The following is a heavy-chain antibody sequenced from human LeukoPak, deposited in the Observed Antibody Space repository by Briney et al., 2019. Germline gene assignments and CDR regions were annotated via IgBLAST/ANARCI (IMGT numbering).Heavy chain of an antibody. V-gene: IGHV4-39*01. CDR1: GGSISSSSYY. CDR2: IYYSGST. D-gene: IGHD3-22*01. CDR3: ARANSYDSSGHYYEFGY. Sequence: SETLPLTCTVSGGSISSSSYYWGWIRQPPGKGLEWIGSIYYSGSTYYNPSLKSRVTISVDTSKNQFSLKLNSVTAADTAVYYCARANSYDSSGHYYEFGYWGQGTLVTVSS. J-gene: IGHJ4*02.